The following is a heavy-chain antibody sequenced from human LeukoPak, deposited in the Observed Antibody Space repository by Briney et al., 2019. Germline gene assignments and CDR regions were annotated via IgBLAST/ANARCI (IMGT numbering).Heavy chain of an antibody. D-gene: IGHD3-22*01. V-gene: IGHV3-15*01. CDR2: IKSKTDGGTT. CDR3: TTIWRSYDSSGFDY. J-gene: IGHJ4*02. Sequence: PGGSLRLSCVASGFTFSIAWMTWVRQAPGKGLEWVGRIKSKTDGGTTDYAAPVKGRFTISRDDSKNTLYLQMNSLKTEDTAVYYCTTIWRSYDSSGFDYWGQGTLVTVSS. CDR1: GFTFSIAW.